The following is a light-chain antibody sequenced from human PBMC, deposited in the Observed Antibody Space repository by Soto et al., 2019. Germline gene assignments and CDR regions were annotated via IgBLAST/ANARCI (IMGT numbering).Light chain of an antibody. J-gene: IGLJ1*01. CDR3: CSYAGSSV. CDR1: SSDVGSYNL. Sequence: QSVLTQPASVSGSPGQSMTISCTGTSSDVGSYNLVSWYQQHPGKAPKLMIYEGSKRPSGVSNRFSGSKSGNTASLTISGPQAEDEADYYCCSYAGSSVFGTGTKVTVL. V-gene: IGLV2-23*01. CDR2: EGS.